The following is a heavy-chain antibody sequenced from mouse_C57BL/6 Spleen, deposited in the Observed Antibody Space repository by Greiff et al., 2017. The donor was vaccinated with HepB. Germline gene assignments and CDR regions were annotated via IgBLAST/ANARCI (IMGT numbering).Heavy chain of an antibody. CDR2: FYPGSGSI. J-gene: IGHJ3*01. V-gene: IGHV1-62-2*01. Sequence: VKVVESGAELVKPGASVKLSCKASGYTFTEYTIHWVKQRSGQGLEWIGWFYPGSGSIKYNEKFKDKATLTADKSSSTVYMELSRLTSEDSAVYCCARHEARYGSSFAWFAYWGQGTLVTVSA. CDR3: ARHEARYGSSFAWFAY. D-gene: IGHD1-1*01. CDR1: GYTFTEYT.